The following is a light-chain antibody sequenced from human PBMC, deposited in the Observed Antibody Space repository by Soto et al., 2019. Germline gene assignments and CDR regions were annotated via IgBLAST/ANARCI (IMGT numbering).Light chain of an antibody. CDR1: QGIRNE. V-gene: IGKV1-6*01. CDR3: LQDFDYPRT. Sequence: ATQMTQSPSSLSASVGDTVTITCRTSQGIRNELAWYQQAPGKAPKLLIYASSSVQSGVPSRFSGSGSDTDFTLTISSLQSEDFATYYCLQDFDYPRTFGQGTKVEI. CDR2: ASS. J-gene: IGKJ1*01.